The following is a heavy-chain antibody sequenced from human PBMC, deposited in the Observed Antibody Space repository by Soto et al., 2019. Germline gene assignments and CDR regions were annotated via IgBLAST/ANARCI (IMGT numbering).Heavy chain of an antibody. Sequence: WVPLRVPRRAAGFTFEGYGMSWIRQNTGKGLEWVAVIWYDGSNKYYADSVKGRFTISRDNSKNTLYLQMNSLRAEDTAVYYCARDPKTYYYGSGSYSFDYWGQGTLVSVSS. J-gene: IGHJ4*02. CDR3: ARDPKTYYYGSGSYSFDY. CDR2: IWYDGSNK. CDR1: GFTFEGYG. D-gene: IGHD3-10*01. V-gene: IGHV3-33*08.